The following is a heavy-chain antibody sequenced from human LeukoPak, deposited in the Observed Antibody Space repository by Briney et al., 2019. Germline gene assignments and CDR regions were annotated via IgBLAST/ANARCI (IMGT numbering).Heavy chain of an antibody. CDR1: GFTSSSFA. CDR3: ARGSYCSGGSCYPLFDY. D-gene: IGHD2-15*01. CDR2: IYSDGST. V-gene: IGHV3-53*01. Sequence: GGSLRLSCAASGFTSSSFAMSWVRQAPGKGLEWVSGIYSDGSTYYADSVKGRFTISRDNSKNTLYLQMNSLRAEDTAVYYCARGSYCSGGSCYPLFDYWGQGTLVTVSS. J-gene: IGHJ4*02.